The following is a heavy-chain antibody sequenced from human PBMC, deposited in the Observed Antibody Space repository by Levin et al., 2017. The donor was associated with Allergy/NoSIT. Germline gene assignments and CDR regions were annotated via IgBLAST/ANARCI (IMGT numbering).Heavy chain of an antibody. V-gene: IGHV4-34*01. CDR2: INHSGST. J-gene: IGHJ4*02. CDR3: ARVVQLKGAGDY. D-gene: IGHD3-10*02. Sequence: GSLRLSCAVYGGSFSGYYWSWIRQPPGKGLEWIGEINHSGSTNYNPSLKSRVTISVDTSKNQFSLKLSSVTAADTAVYYCARVVQLKGAGDYWGQGTLVTVSS. CDR1: GGSFSGYY.